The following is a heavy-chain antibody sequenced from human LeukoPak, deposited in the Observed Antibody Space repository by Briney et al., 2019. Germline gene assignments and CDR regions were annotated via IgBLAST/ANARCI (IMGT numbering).Heavy chain of an antibody. V-gene: IGHV4-30-4*02. D-gene: IGHD3-9*01. CDR3: ARGNFDWLSGASDI. CDR2: IYYSGST. Sequence: KPSETLSLTCTVSGGSISSGDYYWSWIRQPPGKGLEWIGYIYYSGSTYYNPSLKSRVTISVDTSKNQFSLKLNSVTAADTAVYYCARGNFDWLSGASDIWGQGTMVTVSS. CDR1: GGSISSGDYY. J-gene: IGHJ3*02.